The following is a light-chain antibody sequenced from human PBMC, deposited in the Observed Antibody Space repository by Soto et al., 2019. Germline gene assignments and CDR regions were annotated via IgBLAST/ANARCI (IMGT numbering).Light chain of an antibody. Sequence: EIVLTQSPGTLSLSPGERATLSCRASQRVSSSYLAWYQQKPGQAPRLLIYGASTRATGIPDRFSGSGSGTDFTLIISRLEPEDFAVYYCQQSGSSSGWTFGQGTKVDIK. CDR2: GAS. V-gene: IGKV3-20*01. J-gene: IGKJ1*01. CDR1: QRVSSSY. CDR3: QQSGSSSGWT.